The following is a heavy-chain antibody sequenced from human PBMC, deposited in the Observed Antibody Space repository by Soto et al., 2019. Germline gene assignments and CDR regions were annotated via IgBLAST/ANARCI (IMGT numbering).Heavy chain of an antibody. J-gene: IGHJ4*02. V-gene: IGHV4-4*02. CDR1: GDCISSGNW. CDR2: IFHTGRT. D-gene: IGHD3-3*01. Sequence: PSESLSLTCAVSGDCISSGNWLSWVRQPQGKGLEWIGEIFHTGRTNYNPSLKSRVTMSVDKSKNQFSLSLNSVTAADTAVYYCARDPNFYPFDYWGRGTLVTVSS. CDR3: ARDPNFYPFDY.